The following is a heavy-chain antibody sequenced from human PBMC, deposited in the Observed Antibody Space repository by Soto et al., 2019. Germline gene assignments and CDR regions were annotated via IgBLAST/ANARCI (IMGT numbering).Heavy chain of an antibody. Sequence: QVQLVESGGGVVQPGRSLRLSCAASGFTFSSYGMHWVRQAPGKGLEWVAVIWYDGRNKYYADSVKGRFTISRDNSKNTLYLQMNSLRAEDTAVYYCARDEGLGVNYYYYGMDVWGQGPTVTVSS. CDR3: ARDEGLGVNYYYYGMDV. CDR1: GFTFSSYG. V-gene: IGHV3-33*01. D-gene: IGHD3-10*01. J-gene: IGHJ6*02. CDR2: IWYDGRNK.